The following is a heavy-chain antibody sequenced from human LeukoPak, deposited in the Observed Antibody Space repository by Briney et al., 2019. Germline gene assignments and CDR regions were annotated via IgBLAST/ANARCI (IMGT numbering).Heavy chain of an antibody. Sequence: GGSLRLSCAASGSTFSSYAMSWVRQAPGKGLEWVSAISGSGGSTYYADSVKGRFTISRDNSKNTLFLQMNSLRADDTAVYYCAKGRGYFDYWGQGTLVTVSS. CDR3: AKGRGYFDY. V-gene: IGHV3-23*01. D-gene: IGHD5-12*01. J-gene: IGHJ4*02. CDR1: GSTFSSYA. CDR2: ISGSGGST.